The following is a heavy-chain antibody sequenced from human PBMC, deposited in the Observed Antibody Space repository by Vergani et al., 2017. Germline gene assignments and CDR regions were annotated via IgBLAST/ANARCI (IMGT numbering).Heavy chain of an antibody. CDR1: GGSISSSSYY. CDR3: ARHRAYYGMDV. CDR2: IYSSGST. V-gene: IGHV4-39*01. D-gene: IGHD3-10*01. Sequence: QLQLQESGPGLVKPSETLSLTCTVSGGSISSSSYYWGWIRQPPGKGLEWIGSIYSSGSTYYNPSLKSRVTISVDTSKNQFSLKLSSVTAADTAVYYCARHRAYYGMDVWGQGTTVTVSS. J-gene: IGHJ6*02.